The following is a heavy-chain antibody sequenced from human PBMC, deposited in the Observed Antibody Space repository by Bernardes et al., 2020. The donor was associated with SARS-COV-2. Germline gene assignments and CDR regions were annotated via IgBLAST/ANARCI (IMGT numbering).Heavy chain of an antibody. Sequence: SETLSLTCTVSGGSISSSSYYWGWIRQPPGKGLEWIGSIYYSGSTYYNPSLKSRVTISVDTSKNQFSLKLSSVTAEDTAVYYCARGGDYYETLDYWGQGTLVTVSS. CDR1: GGSISSSSYY. CDR2: IYYSGST. CDR3: ARGGDYYETLDY. V-gene: IGHV4-39*01. J-gene: IGHJ4*02. D-gene: IGHD3-22*01.